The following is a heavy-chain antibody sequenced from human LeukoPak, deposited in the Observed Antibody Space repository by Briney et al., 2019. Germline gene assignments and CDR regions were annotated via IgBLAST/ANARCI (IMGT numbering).Heavy chain of an antibody. CDR3: ARDYGDSRNYNWFDP. CDR1: GGSFSSGDYS. V-gene: IGHV4-61*02. D-gene: IGHD4-17*01. CDR2: LFSSGTT. Sequence: SETLSLTCTVSGGSFSSGDYSWNWIRQPAGQGLEWIGRLFSSGTTNYNPSLKSRVTILVDTSKNQFSLELTSVTAADTAVYYCARDYGDSRNYNWFDPWGQGTLVTVSS. J-gene: IGHJ5*02.